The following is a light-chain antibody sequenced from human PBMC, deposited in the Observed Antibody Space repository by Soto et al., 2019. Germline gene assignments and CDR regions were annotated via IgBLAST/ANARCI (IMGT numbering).Light chain of an antibody. CDR1: QSISTY. Sequence: DIQMTQFPSSLSASVGDRVTITCRASQSISTYLNWYQQKPGKAPNLLIYAASSLQSGVPSTFSGSGSGTDLTLTISSLQPADFATYYCQQSYSTPRTFGQGTKVEIK. CDR2: AAS. J-gene: IGKJ1*01. V-gene: IGKV1-39*01. CDR3: QQSYSTPRT.